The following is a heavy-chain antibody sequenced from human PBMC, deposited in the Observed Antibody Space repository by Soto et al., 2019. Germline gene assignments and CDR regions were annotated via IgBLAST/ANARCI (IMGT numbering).Heavy chain of an antibody. Sequence: GGSLRLSCVVSGRTFRSYAMSWVRQAPGKGLEWVSGISGGGAGTYYADSVKGRFTISRDNAKNSLYLQMNSLRAEDTAVYYCARDLTNLRSGSAPHWGQGTLVTVSS. CDR2: ISGGGAGT. J-gene: IGHJ4*02. CDR1: GRTFRSYA. D-gene: IGHD2-15*01. CDR3: ARDLTNLRSGSAPH. V-gene: IGHV3-21*01.